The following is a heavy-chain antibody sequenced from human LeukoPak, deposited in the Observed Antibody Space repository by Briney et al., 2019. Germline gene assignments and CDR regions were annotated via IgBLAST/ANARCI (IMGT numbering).Heavy chain of an antibody. V-gene: IGHV4-30-2*01. CDR2: IYHSGST. D-gene: IGHD4-17*01. Sequence: SETLSLTCAVSGGSISSGGYSWSWIRQPSGKGLEWIGYIYHSGSTYYNPSLKSRATISVDRSKNQFSLKLSPVTAADTAVYYCAREGDYTFDYWGQGTLVTVSS. CDR3: AREGDYTFDY. J-gene: IGHJ4*02. CDR1: GGSISSGGYS.